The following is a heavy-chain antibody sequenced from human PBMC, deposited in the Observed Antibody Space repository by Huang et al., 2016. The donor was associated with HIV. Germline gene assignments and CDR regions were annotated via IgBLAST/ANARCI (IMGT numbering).Heavy chain of an antibody. J-gene: IGHJ4*02. CDR1: GSSVSSRYY. D-gene: IGHD1-20*01. V-gene: IGHV4-39*01. CDR2: MYYSGNC. Sequence: QLQLQESGPGLVKPSETLSLTCTVSGSSVSSRYYSGWIRQPPGKGLEWIGNMYYSGNCSYNPYLKSRVTISVDTSKNHISLKVDSVTAADTAVYYCARPLTGTTALGYWGQGTLVTVSS. CDR3: ARPLTGTTALGY.